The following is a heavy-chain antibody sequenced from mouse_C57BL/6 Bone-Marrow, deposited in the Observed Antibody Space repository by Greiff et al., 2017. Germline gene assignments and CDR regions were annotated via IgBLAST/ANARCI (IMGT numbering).Heavy chain of an antibody. Sequence: QVQLQQSGPELVKPGASVKISCKASGYAFSSSWMNWVKQRPGKGLEWIGRIYPGDGDTNYNGKFKGKATLTADKSSSTAYMQLSSLTSEDSAVYFCASPYYYGSSRAWFAYWGQGTLVTVSA. CDR2: IYPGDGDT. CDR3: ASPYYYGSSRAWFAY. CDR1: GYAFSSSW. J-gene: IGHJ3*01. D-gene: IGHD1-1*01. V-gene: IGHV1-82*01.